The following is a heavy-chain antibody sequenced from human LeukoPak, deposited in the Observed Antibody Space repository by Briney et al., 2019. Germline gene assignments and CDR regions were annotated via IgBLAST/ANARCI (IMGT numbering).Heavy chain of an antibody. CDR2: ISGSGFIT. V-gene: IGHV3-23*01. Sequence: GGSLRLSCAASRFTFSSYAMSWVGQAPGKGLDGVSAISGSGFITYYADSVQGRFTMSRDHSQNPLYLQMNRLRAHDTAVYYWAKEGYSSTWNADFDYWGQGTLVIVSS. J-gene: IGHJ4*02. CDR1: RFTFSSYA. CDR3: AKEGYSSTWNADFDY. D-gene: IGHD6-13*01.